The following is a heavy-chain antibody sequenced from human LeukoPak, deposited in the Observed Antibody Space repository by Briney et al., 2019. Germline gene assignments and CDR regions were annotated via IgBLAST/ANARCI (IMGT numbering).Heavy chain of an antibody. J-gene: IGHJ4*02. CDR3: AKEIHDFRGYDY. V-gene: IGHV3-30*18. Sequence: GGSLRLSCAASGFSFNTYGMHWVSQGPGKGLEWVAVLSSDGSAKFYADSVKGRFTISRDNSKNTLFLQMNSLRAEDTAIYFCAKEIHDFRGYDYWGQGALVTVSS. CDR2: LSSDGSAK. D-gene: IGHD5-12*01. CDR1: GFSFNTYG.